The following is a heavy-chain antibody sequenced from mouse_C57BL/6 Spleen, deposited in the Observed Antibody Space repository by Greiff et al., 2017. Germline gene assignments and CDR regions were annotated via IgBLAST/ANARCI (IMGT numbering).Heavy chain of an antibody. J-gene: IGHJ4*01. CDR1: GYTFTSYW. Sequence: QVQLQQPGAELVRPGSSVKLSCKASGYTFTSYWMHWVKQRPIQGLEWIGNIDPSDSETHYNQKFKDKATLTVDKSSSTAYMQLSSLTSEDSAVYYCARRRIVTTTNYYAMDYWGQGTSVTVSS. D-gene: IGHD2-5*01. CDR3: ARRRIVTTTNYYAMDY. CDR2: IDPSDSET. V-gene: IGHV1-52*01.